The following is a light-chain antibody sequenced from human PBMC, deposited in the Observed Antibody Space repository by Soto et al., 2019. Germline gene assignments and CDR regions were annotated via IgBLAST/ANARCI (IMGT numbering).Light chain of an antibody. CDR1: SSDVGGYNY. V-gene: IGLV2-14*03. CDR3: TSYTSSSTDV. J-gene: IGLJ1*01. Sequence: QSALTQPASVSGSPGQSITISCTGTSSDVGGYNYVSWYQQHPDKAPKLMIYDVGNRPSGVSNRFSGSKSGNTASLTISGLQAEDEADYYCTSYTSSSTDVFGTGTQLTVL. CDR2: DVG.